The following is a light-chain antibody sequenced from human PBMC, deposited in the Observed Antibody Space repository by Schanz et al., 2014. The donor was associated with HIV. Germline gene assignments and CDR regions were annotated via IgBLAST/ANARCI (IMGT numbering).Light chain of an antibody. J-gene: IGLJ3*02. Sequence: QSALTQPPSASGSPGQSVNISCTGTSSDVGGYYYVSWYQQHPGKAPKLMIYEVSERPSGVPDRFSGSKSGNTASLTVSGLHAEDEADYYCSSYAATSNVLFGGGTKVTVL. CDR3: SSYAATSNVL. V-gene: IGLV2-8*01. CDR1: SSDVGGYYY. CDR2: EVS.